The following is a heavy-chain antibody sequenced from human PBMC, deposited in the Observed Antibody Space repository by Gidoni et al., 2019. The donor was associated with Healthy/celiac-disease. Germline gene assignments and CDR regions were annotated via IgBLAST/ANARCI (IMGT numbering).Heavy chain of an antibody. Sequence: QVQLQQWGAGLLKPSETLSLTFAVYGGSFSGYYWSWIRQHPGKGLEWIGEINHSGSNKYNPSLKSRVTISVDTSKNQFSLKLSSVTAADTAVYYCARGRRSSSWYSYYYMDVWGKGTTVTVSS. CDR1: GGSFSGYY. CDR3: ARGRRSSSWYSYYYMDV. CDR2: INHSGSN. J-gene: IGHJ6*03. V-gene: IGHV4-34*01. D-gene: IGHD6-13*01.